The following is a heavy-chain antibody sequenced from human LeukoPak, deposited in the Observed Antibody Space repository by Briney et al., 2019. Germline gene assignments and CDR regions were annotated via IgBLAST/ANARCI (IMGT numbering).Heavy chain of an antibody. CDR1: GGTFSSYA. D-gene: IGHD5-18*01. J-gene: IGHJ3*02. CDR3: ARPSYTAIFLRAFDI. CDR2: IIPIFGTA. V-gene: IGHV1-69*06. Sequence: GASVKVSCKASGGTFSSYAISWVRQAPGQGLEWMGGIIPIFGTANYAQKFQGRVTITADKSTSTAYMELSSLRSEDTAVYYCARPSYTAIFLRAFDIWGQGTMVTVSS.